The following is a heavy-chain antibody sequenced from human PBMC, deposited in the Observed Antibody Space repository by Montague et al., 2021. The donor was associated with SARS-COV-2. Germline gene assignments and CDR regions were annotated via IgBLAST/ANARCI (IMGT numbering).Heavy chain of an antibody. CDR1: GEPISGFF. V-gene: IGHV4-4*07. CDR2: IYASGGT. J-gene: IGHJ4*02. Sequence: SETLSLTCSVSGEPISGFFCNWIRQPSGKGLEWIGRIYASGGTDXNPSLESRVTMSVDTSKNQFSLKVNSVTAADTAMYYCARDPRYSLSWSFDYWGQGTLVTVSS. D-gene: IGHD6-13*01. CDR3: ARDPRYSLSWSFDY.